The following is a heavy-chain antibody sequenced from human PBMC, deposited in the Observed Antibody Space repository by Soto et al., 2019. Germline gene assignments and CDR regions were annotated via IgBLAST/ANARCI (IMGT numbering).Heavy chain of an antibody. D-gene: IGHD3-22*01. CDR2: ISAYNGNT. CDR1: GYTFTSYG. Sequence: ASVKVSCKASGYTFTSYGISWVRQAPGQGLEWMGWISAYNGNTNYAQKLQGRVTMTTDTSTSTAYMELRSLRSDDTAVYYCASGEYYYDSSGSLGHYYGMDVWGQGTTVTVSS. CDR3: ASGEYYYDSSGSLGHYYGMDV. J-gene: IGHJ6*02. V-gene: IGHV1-18*01.